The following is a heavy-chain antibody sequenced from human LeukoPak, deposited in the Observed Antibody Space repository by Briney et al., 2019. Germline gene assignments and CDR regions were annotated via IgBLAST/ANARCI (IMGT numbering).Heavy chain of an antibody. Sequence: GGSLRLSCAASGFTFSSYAMSWVRQAPGKGLEWVSAISGSGGSTYYADSVKGQFTISRDNSKNTLYLQMNSLRAEDTAVYYCAKGGSASRGYSYGFPWYFDYWGQGTLVTVSS. CDR2: ISGSGGST. CDR1: GFTFSSYA. CDR3: AKGGSASRGYSYGFPWYFDY. D-gene: IGHD5-18*01. J-gene: IGHJ4*02. V-gene: IGHV3-23*01.